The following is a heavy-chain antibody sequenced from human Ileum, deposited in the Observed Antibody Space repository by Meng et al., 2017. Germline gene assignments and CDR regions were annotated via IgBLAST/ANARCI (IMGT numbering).Heavy chain of an antibody. CDR3: ARHGGYSQDF. CDR1: SGSISSNTY. J-gene: IGHJ4*02. Sequence: QESGRGLVRPSGTLSPTCAVSSGSISSNTYWSWVRQPPGKGPEWIGQISHSGSAYYNPSLKSRVTMSVDKSKSQFSLMLTSVTAADTAIYYCARHGGYSQDFWGQGTLVTVSS. D-gene: IGHD4-23*01. CDR2: ISHSGSA. V-gene: IGHV4-4*02.